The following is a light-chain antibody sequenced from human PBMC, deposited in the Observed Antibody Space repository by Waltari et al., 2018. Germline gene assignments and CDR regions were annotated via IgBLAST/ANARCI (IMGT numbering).Light chain of an antibody. J-gene: IGLJ2*01. CDR1: SSDVGGYY. V-gene: IGLV2-11*01. CDR3: SSYAKTLIVV. Sequence: QSALTQPRSVSGSPGQSVTISCPGTSSDVGGYYVSWYQQRPGKAPTLIIYDVDKRPSGVPGRFSGSKSDNTASLTISGLQTEDEADYYCSSYAKTLIVVFGGGTKLTVL. CDR2: DVD.